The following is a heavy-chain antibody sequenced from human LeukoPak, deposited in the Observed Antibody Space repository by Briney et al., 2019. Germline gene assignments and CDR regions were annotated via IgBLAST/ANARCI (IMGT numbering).Heavy chain of an antibody. D-gene: IGHD4-17*01. V-gene: IGHV4-39*07. CDR1: GGSISSSSYY. CDR3: AREGLTRGDYPNWFDP. Sequence: PSETLSLTCTVSGGSISSSSYYWGWIRQPPGKGLEWIGSIYYSGSTYYNPSLKSRVTISVDTSKNQFSLKLSSVTAADTAVYYCAREGLTRGDYPNWFDPWGQGTLVTVSS. CDR2: IYYSGST. J-gene: IGHJ5*02.